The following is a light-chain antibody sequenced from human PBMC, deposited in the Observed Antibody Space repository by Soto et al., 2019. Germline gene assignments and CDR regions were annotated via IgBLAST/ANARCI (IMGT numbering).Light chain of an antibody. CDR2: DTS. CDR1: QSVSSY. V-gene: IGKV3-11*01. CDR3: QQRSDWTSLT. J-gene: IGKJ4*02. Sequence: EIVLTQSPATLSLSPGERATLSCRASQSVSSYLAWYQQKPGQAPRLLIYDTSNRATGIPARFSGSGSGTDFTLTISSLEPEDFAVYFSQQRSDWTSLTFGGGTKVE.